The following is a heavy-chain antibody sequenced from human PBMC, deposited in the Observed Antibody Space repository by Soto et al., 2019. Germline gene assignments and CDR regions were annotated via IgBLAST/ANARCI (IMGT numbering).Heavy chain of an antibody. D-gene: IGHD3-9*01. V-gene: IGHV1-69*05. CDR3: ARLYDILTGYHEGVDY. CDR2: IIPLYGTV. J-gene: IGHJ4*02. Sequence: SVKVSCKASGGNFNSYGISWVRQAPGQGLDWMGVIIPLYGTVNYSQKFQGRVTITRDTSASTAYMELSSLRSEDTAVYYCARLYDILTGYHEGVDYWGQGTLVTVSS. CDR1: GGNFNSYG.